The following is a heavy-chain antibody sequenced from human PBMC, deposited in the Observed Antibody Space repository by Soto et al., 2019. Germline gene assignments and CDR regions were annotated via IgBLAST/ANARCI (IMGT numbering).Heavy chain of an antibody. V-gene: IGHV4-39*07. CDR1: GGSISSSSYY. Sequence: SETLSLTCTVSGGSISSSSYYWGWIRQPPGKGLEWIGCIYYSGSTYYNPSLKSRVTISLDRSKNQFSLKLSSVTAADTAVYYCARLGGAHYYGMDVWGQGTTVTVS. D-gene: IGHD3-16*01. CDR2: IYYSGST. J-gene: IGHJ6*02. CDR3: ARLGGAHYYGMDV.